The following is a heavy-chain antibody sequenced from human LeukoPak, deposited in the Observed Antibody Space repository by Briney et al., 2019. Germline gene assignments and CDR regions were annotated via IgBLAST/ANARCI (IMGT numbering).Heavy chain of an antibody. D-gene: IGHD2-15*01. CDR3: ARAGTGKYCSGGSCYFIS. V-gene: IGHV1-69*04. J-gene: IGHJ5*02. CDR1: GGTFSSYA. CDR2: IIPILGIT. Sequence: ASVKVSCKASGGTFSSYAISWVRQAPGQGLEWMGRIIPILGITNYAQKFQGRVTITADKSTSTAYMELSSLRSEDTAVYYCARAGTGKYCSGGSCYFISWGQGTLVTVSS.